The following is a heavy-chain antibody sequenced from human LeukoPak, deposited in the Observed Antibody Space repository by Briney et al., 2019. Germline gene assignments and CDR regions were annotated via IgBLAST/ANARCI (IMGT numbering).Heavy chain of an antibody. J-gene: IGHJ4*02. CDR1: GFSFSSYA. V-gene: IGHV3-23*01. D-gene: IGHD6-19*01. Sequence: PGGSLKLSCAASGFSFSSYAMSWVRQAPGKGLEWVSSISGSGDNTYYAESVKGRFTISRDNSKNTLFLQMNSLRAEDTAVSYCAKRSGYTTGWFFDFWGQGTLVTVSS. CDR3: AKRSGYTTGWFFDF. CDR2: ISGSGDNT.